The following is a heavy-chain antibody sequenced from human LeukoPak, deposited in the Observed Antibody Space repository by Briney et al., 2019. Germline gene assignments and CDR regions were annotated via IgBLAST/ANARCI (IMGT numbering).Heavy chain of an antibody. V-gene: IGHV4-38-2*02. CDR3: GHYGNIGLPFDY. D-gene: IGHD2/OR15-2a*01. J-gene: IGHJ4*02. CDR2: IHQSGPS. Sequence: SETLSLTCTVSGYSDSSGFHWGWIRQPPGKGLEWIASIHQSGPSYYNSSLKGRATISIDTSRNQFSLSLTSVTAADTAVYYCGHYGNIGLPFDYWDQGTLVTVSS. CDR1: GYSDSSGFH.